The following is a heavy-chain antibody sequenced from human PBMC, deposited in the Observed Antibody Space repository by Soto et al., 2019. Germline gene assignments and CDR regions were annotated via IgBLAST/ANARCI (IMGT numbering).Heavy chain of an antibody. CDR1: GYTFTSFA. CDR3: ARDLPPEDY. V-gene: IGHV1-3*01. CDR2: INAGNGNT. J-gene: IGHJ4*02. Sequence: ASLKVSCQASGYTFTSFAMHWVRQAPGQRLEWMGWINAGNGNTKYSQKFQGRVTITRDTSASTAYMELRSLRSDDTAVYYCARDLPPEDYWGQGTLVTVSS.